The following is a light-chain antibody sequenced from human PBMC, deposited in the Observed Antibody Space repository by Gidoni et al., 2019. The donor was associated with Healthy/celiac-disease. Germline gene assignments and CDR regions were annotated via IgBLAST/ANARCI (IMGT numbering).Light chain of an antibody. CDR2: DVS. CDR1: SSDVGGYNY. J-gene: IGLJ3*02. Sequence: QSALTQPASVPGSPGQSITISCTGTSSDVGGYNYVSWYQQHPGQAPKRMIYDVSNRPSGVSNRFSGSKSGNTASLTISGLQAEDEADYYCSSDTSSSTHWVFGGGTKLTVL. V-gene: IGLV2-14*03. CDR3: SSDTSSSTHWV.